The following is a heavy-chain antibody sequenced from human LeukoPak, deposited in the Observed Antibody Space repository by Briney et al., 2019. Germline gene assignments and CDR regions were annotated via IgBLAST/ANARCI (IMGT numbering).Heavy chain of an antibody. D-gene: IGHD3-10*01. V-gene: IGHV3-21*04. J-gene: IGHJ6*03. CDR1: GFTFSSYS. CDR2: ISSSSSYI. CDR3: AREKIRGLVYYYYMDV. Sequence: GGSLRLSCAASGFTFSSYSMNWVRQAPGKGLEWVSSISSSSSYIYYADSVKGRFTISRDNAKNSLYLQMNSLRAEDTAVYYCAREKIRGLVYYYYMDVWGKGTTVTVSS.